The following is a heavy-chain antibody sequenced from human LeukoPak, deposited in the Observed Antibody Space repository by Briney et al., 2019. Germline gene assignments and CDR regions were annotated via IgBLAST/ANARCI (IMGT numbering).Heavy chain of an antibody. D-gene: IGHD3-16*02. V-gene: IGHV3-66*01. Sequence: GGSLRLSCAASGFTVSSNYMSWVRQAPGKGLEWVSVIYSGGSTYYADSVKGRFTISRDNSKNTLYLQMNSLRAEDTAVYYCASSRYDYVWGSYRYFDYWGQGTLVTVSS. J-gene: IGHJ4*02. CDR3: ASSRYDYVWGSYRYFDY. CDR2: IYSGGST. CDR1: GFTVSSNY.